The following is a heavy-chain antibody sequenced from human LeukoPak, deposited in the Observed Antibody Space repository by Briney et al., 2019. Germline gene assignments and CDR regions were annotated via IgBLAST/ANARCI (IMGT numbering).Heavy chain of an antibody. V-gene: IGHV4-30-2*01. CDR1: GGSLSSGGYY. Sequence: PSETLSLTCTVSGGSLSSGGYYWSWIRQPPGEGLEWIGYIYHSGSTYYNPSLKSRVTISVDRSKNQFSLKLSSVTAADTAVYYCAISPYYYDSSGYWGPYYYYMDVWGKGTTVTVSS. D-gene: IGHD3-22*01. J-gene: IGHJ6*03. CDR3: AISPYYYDSSGYWGPYYYYMDV. CDR2: IYHSGST.